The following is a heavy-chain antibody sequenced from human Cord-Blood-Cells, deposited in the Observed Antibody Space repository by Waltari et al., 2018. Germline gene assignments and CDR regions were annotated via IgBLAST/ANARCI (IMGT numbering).Heavy chain of an antibody. CDR3: ARLYCSSTSCYAFDI. CDR2: INPIFGTS. Sequence: QVQLVQSGAEVKKPGSSVKVSCKASGGTFSSYAISWVRQAPGQWLEWMGGINPIFGTSNYAQKFQGRVTITAEKSASTAYMELSSLRSEDTAVYYCARLYCSSTSCYAFDIGGQGTMVTVSS. V-gene: IGHV1-69*06. D-gene: IGHD2-2*01. CDR1: GGTFSSYA. J-gene: IGHJ3*02.